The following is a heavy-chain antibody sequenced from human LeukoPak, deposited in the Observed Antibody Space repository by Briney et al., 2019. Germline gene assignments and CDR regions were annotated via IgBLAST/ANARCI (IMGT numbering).Heavy chain of an antibody. CDR3: AKPSREGGIYSGFDY. D-gene: IGHD5-12*01. J-gene: IGHJ4*02. CDR1: GFTFTSYA. Sequence: GSLRLSCAASGFTFTSYAMSWVRQAPGKGLEWVSAISGSGGTTYYADSVKGRFTISRDNSKNTLYLQMNSLRAEDTAVYYCAKPSREGGIYSGFDYWGQGTLVTVSS. V-gene: IGHV3-23*01. CDR2: ISGSGGTT.